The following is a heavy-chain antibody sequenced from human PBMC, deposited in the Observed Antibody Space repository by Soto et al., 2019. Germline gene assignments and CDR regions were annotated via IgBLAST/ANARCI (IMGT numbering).Heavy chain of an antibody. D-gene: IGHD6-6*01. J-gene: IGHJ5*02. CDR2: IIPIFGTA. Sequence: SVKVSCKASGGTFSSYAISWVRQAPGQGLEWMGGIIPIFGTANYAQKFQGRVTITADESTSTAYTELSSLRSEDTAVYYCARDPDSSPSPNWLFDPWGQGTLVTVSS. V-gene: IGHV1-69*13. CDR1: GGTFSSYA. CDR3: ARDPDSSPSPNWLFDP.